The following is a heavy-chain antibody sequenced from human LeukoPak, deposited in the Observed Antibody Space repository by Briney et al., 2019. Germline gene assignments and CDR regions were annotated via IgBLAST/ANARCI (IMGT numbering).Heavy chain of an antibody. V-gene: IGHV3-30-3*01. CDR3: ARDYGQLVLYYYYGMDV. Sequence: GGSLRLSCAASGLTFSSYAMHWVRQAPGKGLEWVAVISYDGSNKYYADSVKGRFTISRDNSKNTLYLQMNSLRAEDTAVYYCARDYGQLVLYYYYGMDVWGQGTTVTVSS. CDR1: GLTFSSYA. J-gene: IGHJ6*02. D-gene: IGHD6-13*01. CDR2: ISYDGSNK.